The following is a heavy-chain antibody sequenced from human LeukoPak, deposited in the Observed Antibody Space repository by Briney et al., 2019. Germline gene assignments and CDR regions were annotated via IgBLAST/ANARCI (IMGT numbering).Heavy chain of an antibody. CDR2: IIPIFGTA. CDR1: RGTFSSYA. D-gene: IGHD5-24*01. V-gene: IGHV1-69*05. Sequence: GASVKVSCKASRGTFSSYAISWVRQAPGQGLEWMGGIIPIFGTANYAQKFQGRVTITTDESTSTAYMELSSLRSEDTAVYYCATSRDGYKFGKWTLIDYWGQGTLVTVSS. J-gene: IGHJ4*02. CDR3: ATSRDGYKFGKWTLIDY.